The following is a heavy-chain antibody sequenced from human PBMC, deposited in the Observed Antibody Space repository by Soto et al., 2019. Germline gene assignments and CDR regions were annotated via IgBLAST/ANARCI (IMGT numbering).Heavy chain of an antibody. D-gene: IGHD6-19*01. CDR2: ISAYNGNT. CDR1: GYAFTTYG. J-gene: IGHJ6*02. CDR3: ARQQWLYYYYGMDV. V-gene: IGHV1-18*01. Sequence: QVQLVQSGAEVKKPGASVKVSCKASGYAFTTYGISWVRQAPGQGLEWMGWISAYNGNTNYAQKIQGRVTMTTDTSTSTAYMELRSLRSDDTAVYYCARQQWLYYYYGMDVWGQGTTVTVSS.